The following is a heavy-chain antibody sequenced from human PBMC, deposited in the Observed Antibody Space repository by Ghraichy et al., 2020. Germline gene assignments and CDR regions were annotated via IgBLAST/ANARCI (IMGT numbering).Heavy chain of an antibody. CDR2: INPDGSEK. CDR3: VKGQWLDD. D-gene: IGHD6-19*01. V-gene: IGHV3-7*01. J-gene: IGHJ4*02. Sequence: GESLNISCAASKFIFSNYWMTWVRQAPGKGLEWVAFINPDGSEKYYVDSVKGRFTISRDNAKNSLYLHMNGLRAEDTALYYCVKGQWLDDWGQGTPVTVSS. CDR1: KFIFSNYW.